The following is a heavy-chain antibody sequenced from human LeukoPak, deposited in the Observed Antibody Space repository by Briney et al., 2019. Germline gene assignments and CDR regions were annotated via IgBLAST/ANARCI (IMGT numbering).Heavy chain of an antibody. CDR2: ISSSSSYI. CDR1: GFTFSSYS. CDR3: ARDLVGATTPDY. Sequence: AGGSLRLSCAASGFTFSSYSMNWVRQAPGKGLEWVSSISSSSSYIYYADSVKGRFTISRDNAENSLYLQMNSLRAEDTAVYYCARDLVGATTPDYWGQGTLVTVSS. J-gene: IGHJ4*02. D-gene: IGHD1-26*01. V-gene: IGHV3-21*01.